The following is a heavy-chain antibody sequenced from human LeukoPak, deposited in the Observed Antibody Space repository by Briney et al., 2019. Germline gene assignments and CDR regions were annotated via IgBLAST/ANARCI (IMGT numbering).Heavy chain of an antibody. CDR1: GGSISSSSYY. V-gene: IGHV4-39*07. CDR2: IYYSGST. J-gene: IGHJ4*02. CDR3: AREAKIHNVLRYFDWLLRPTTFDY. D-gene: IGHD3-9*01. Sequence: SETLSLTCTVSGGSISSSSYYWGWIRQPPGKGLEWIGSIYYSGSTYYNPSLKSRVTISVDTSKNQFSLKLSSVTAADTAVYYCAREAKIHNVLRYFDWLLRPTTFDYWGQGTLVTVSS.